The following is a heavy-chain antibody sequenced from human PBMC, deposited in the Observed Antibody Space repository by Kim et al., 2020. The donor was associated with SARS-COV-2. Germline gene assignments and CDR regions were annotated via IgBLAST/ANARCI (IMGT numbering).Heavy chain of an antibody. CDR2: IYYSGST. CDR3: ASMDSSGYYYYYGMDV. J-gene: IGHJ6*02. Sequence: SETLSLTCTVSGGSISSSSYYWGWIRQPPGKGLEWIGSIYYSGSTYYNPSLKSRVTISVDTSKNQFSLKLSSVTAADTAVYYCASMDSSGYYYYYGMDVWGQGTTVTVSS. D-gene: IGHD3-22*01. V-gene: IGHV4-39*01. CDR1: GGSISSSSYY.